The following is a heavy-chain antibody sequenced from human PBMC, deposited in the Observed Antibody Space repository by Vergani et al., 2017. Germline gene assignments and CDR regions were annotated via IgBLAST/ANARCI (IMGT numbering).Heavy chain of an antibody. Sequence: EVQLVESGGGLVKPGGSLRLSCAASGFTFSSYSMNWVRQAPGKGLEWVSSISSSSSYIYYADSVKGRFTISRDNSKNTLYLQMNSLRAEDTAIYYCAKGARSDVWGQGTTVTVSS. J-gene: IGHJ6*02. CDR2: ISSSSSYI. CDR3: AKGARSDV. V-gene: IGHV3-21*04. CDR1: GFTFSSYS.